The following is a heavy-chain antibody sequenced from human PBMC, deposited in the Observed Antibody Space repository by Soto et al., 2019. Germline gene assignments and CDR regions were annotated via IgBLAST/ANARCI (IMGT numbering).Heavy chain of an antibody. D-gene: IGHD2-15*01. Sequence: ASVKVSCKASGYTFTGYYMHWVRQAPGQGLEWMGWINPNSGGTNYAQKFQGWVTMTRDTSISTAYMELSRLRSDDTAVYYCARGSPVVAAANNWFDPWGQGTLVTVS. CDR3: ARGSPVVAAANNWFDP. CDR1: GYTFTGYY. V-gene: IGHV1-2*04. J-gene: IGHJ5*02. CDR2: INPNSGGT.